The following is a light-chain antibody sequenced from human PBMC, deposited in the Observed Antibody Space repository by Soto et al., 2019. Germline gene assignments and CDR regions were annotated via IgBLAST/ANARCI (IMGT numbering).Light chain of an antibody. CDR1: QSVGTF. V-gene: IGKV3-11*01. J-gene: IGKJ1*01. CDR2: DAS. CDR3: QQCYNWPQWT. Sequence: EIVLTQSPATLSLSPGERATLSCRASQSVGTFFAWYQQKPGQAPRLLIYDASNRATGIPARFSGSGSGTDFTLTISSLEPGDFAVYYCQQCYNWPQWTFGQGTKVDIK.